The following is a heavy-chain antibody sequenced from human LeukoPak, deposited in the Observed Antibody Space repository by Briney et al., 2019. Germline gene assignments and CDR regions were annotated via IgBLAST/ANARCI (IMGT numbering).Heavy chain of an antibody. Sequence: GGSLRLSCAASGFTVSSHYMSWVRQAPGKGLEWVSVIYSGGNTYYAESVKGRFTISRDNSMNTLYLQMNSLRAEDTAVYYCAPGLTMVQGVIFGYWGQGTLVTVSS. V-gene: IGHV3-53*01. CDR2: IYSGGNT. CDR3: APGLTMVQGVIFGY. D-gene: IGHD3-10*01. J-gene: IGHJ4*02. CDR1: GFTVSSHY.